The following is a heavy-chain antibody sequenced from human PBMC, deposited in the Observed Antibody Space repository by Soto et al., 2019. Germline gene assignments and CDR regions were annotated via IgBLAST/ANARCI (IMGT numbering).Heavy chain of an antibody. Sequence: GGSLRLSCAASGFSFSDAWMTWVRQAPGAGLEWVGRIKTKTDGGTTDYAAPVKGRFTISRDASKTTLYLQMNSLKTEDTAIYYCTTDPHSTGTKYWGQGTLVTVSS. CDR3: TTDPHSTGTKY. CDR1: GFSFSDAW. V-gene: IGHV3-15*01. CDR2: IKTKTDGGTT. J-gene: IGHJ4*02. D-gene: IGHD1-1*01.